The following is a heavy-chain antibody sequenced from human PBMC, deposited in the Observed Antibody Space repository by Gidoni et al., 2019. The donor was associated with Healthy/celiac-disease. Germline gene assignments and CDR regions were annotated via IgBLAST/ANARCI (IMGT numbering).Heavy chain of an antibody. Sequence: EVQLLESGGGLVQPGGSLRLSCAAPGFTFSRYAMSWVRQAPGKGLEWVSAISGSGGSTDYADSVKGRFTISRDNSKNTLYLQMNSLRAEDTAVYYCAKLWDDAFDIWGQGTMVTVSS. CDR1: GFTFSRYA. CDR2: ISGSGGST. D-gene: IGHD1-26*01. J-gene: IGHJ3*02. V-gene: IGHV3-23*01. CDR3: AKLWDDAFDI.